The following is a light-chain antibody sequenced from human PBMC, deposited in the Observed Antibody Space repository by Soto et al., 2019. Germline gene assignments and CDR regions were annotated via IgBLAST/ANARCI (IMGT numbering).Light chain of an antibody. Sequence: QPVLTQSPSASASLGASVKLTCTLSSGHSSYAIAWHQQQPEKGPRYLMKGNTDGSHNKGDGIPDRFSGSSSGAERYLTISSLQSEDEADYYCQTWGAGFSVVFGGGTKLTVL. J-gene: IGLJ2*01. CDR3: QTWGAGFSVV. CDR1: SGHSSYA. CDR2: GNTDGSH. V-gene: IGLV4-69*01.